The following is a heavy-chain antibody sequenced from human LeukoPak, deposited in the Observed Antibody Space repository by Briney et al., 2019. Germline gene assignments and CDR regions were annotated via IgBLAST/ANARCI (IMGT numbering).Heavy chain of an antibody. CDR2: ISYDGSNK. CDR1: GFTFGSYG. CDR3: AKVQWLGHFDY. V-gene: IGHV3-30*18. Sequence: GGSLRLSCAASGFTFGSYGMHWVRQAPGKGLEWVAVISYDGSNKYYADSVKGRFTISRDNSRNTLYVQMNSLRAEDTAVYYCAKVQWLGHFDYWGQGTLVTVSS. J-gene: IGHJ4*02. D-gene: IGHD6-19*01.